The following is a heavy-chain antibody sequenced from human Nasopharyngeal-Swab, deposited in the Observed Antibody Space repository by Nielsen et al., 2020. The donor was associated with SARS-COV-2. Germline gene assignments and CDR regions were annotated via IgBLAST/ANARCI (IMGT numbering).Heavy chain of an antibody. V-gene: IGHV3-74*01. CDR3: ARVPSYYYDSSGYLVY. Sequence: WIRQPPGKGPVWASRINSDGSSTTYADSVKGRFTISRDNAKNTLYLQMNSLRAEDTAVYYCARVPSYYYDSSGYLVYWGQGTLVTVSS. CDR2: INSDGSST. D-gene: IGHD3-22*01. J-gene: IGHJ4*02.